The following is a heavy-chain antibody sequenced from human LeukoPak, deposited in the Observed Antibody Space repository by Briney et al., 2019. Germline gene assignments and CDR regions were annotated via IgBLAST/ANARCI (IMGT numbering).Heavy chain of an antibody. D-gene: IGHD3-16*01. J-gene: IGHJ4*02. CDR1: VFTFSSYS. CDR3: VKDEALYGPTWYFFEH. Sequence: GGSLRLSCLACVFTFSSYSMTWLGQAPGKGLEWVSGITSSGASAYYAASVKGRFTVSRDNSENTLYLQINNRRAEDCGTYYGVKDEALYGPTWYFFEHWGQGTLVTVSS. V-gene: IGHV3-23*01. CDR2: ITSSGASA.